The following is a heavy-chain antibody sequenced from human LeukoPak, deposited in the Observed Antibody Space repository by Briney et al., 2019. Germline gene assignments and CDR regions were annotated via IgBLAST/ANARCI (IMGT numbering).Heavy chain of an antibody. V-gene: IGHV4-31*03. J-gene: IGHJ5*02. D-gene: IGHD2-2*01. CDR1: GGSISSGGYY. CDR2: IYYSGST. CDR3: ASTGVPAEPNWFDP. Sequence: SQTLSLTCTVSGGSISSGGYYWSWIRQHPGKGLEWIGYIYYSGSTYYNPSLKSRVTISADTSKNQFFLKLSSVTAADTAVYYCASTGVPAEPNWFDPWGQGTLVTVSS.